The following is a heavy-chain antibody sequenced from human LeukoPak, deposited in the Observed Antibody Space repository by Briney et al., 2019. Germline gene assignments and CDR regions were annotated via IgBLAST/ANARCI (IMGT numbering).Heavy chain of an antibody. D-gene: IGHD3-22*01. CDR2: ISGSGGST. Sequence: HSGGSLRLSCATSGFTFSSYAMSWVRQAPGKGLEWVSGISGSGGSTYYADSVKGRFSISRDNAKNSLYLQMNSLRAEDTAVYYCARDLWASGSAYWGQGTLVTVSS. J-gene: IGHJ4*02. V-gene: IGHV3-23*01. CDR3: ARDLWASGSAY. CDR1: GFTFSSYA.